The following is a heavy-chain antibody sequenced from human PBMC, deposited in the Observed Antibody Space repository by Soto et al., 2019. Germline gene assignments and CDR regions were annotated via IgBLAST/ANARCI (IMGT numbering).Heavy chain of an antibody. CDR2: IDPSDSYT. CDR1: GYSFTSYW. V-gene: IGHV5-10-1*01. Sequence: PGESLKISCKGSGYSFTSYWISWVRQMPGKGLEWMGRIDPSDSYTNYSLSFQGHVTIPADKSISTAYLQWSSLKASDTAMYYCARDSSSPSSSGWTLNYYYGMDVWGQGTTVTVSS. D-gene: IGHD6-19*01. J-gene: IGHJ6*02. CDR3: ARDSSSPSSSGWTLNYYYGMDV.